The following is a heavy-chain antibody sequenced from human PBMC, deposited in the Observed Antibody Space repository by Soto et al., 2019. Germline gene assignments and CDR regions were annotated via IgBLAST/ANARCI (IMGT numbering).Heavy chain of an antibody. Sequence: GGSLSLSCAASGFTFSSYGMHWVRQAPGKGLEWVAVIWYDGSNKYYADSVKGRFTISRDNSKNTLYLQMNSLRAEDTVFFYWARDPNGPHYYYYGMDVWGQGTRVTVSS. J-gene: IGHJ6*02. CDR3: ARDPNGPHYYYYGMDV. CDR2: IWYDGSNK. V-gene: IGHV3-33*01. CDR1: GFTFSSYG.